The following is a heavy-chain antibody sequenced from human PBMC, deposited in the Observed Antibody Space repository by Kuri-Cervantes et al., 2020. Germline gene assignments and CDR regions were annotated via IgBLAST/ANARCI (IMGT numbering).Heavy chain of an antibody. CDR3: TTVGCSSTSCYVVADYYYYSMDV. CDR2: INPSGGST. V-gene: IGHV1-46*01. D-gene: IGHD2-2*01. J-gene: IGHJ6*02. CDR1: GYTFTSYY. Sequence: ASVKVSCKASGYTFTSYYMHWVRQAPGQGLEWMGIINPSGGSTSYAQKFQGRVTMTRDTSTSTVYMELSSLRSEDTAVYYCTTVGCSSTSCYVVADYYYYSMDVWGQGTTVTVSS.